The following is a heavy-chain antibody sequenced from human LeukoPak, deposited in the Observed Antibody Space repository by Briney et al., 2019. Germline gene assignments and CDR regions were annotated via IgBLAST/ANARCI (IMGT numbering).Heavy chain of an antibody. V-gene: IGHV4-38-2*02. Sequence: TSETLSLTCTVSGYSISSGYYWGWIRQPPGKGLEWIGSIYHSGSTYYSPSLKSRVTISVDTSKNQFSLKLSSVTAADTAVYYCARGSSSWHAAFDIWGQGTMVTVSS. J-gene: IGHJ3*02. CDR3: ARGSSSWHAAFDI. D-gene: IGHD6-13*01. CDR1: GYSISSGYY. CDR2: IYHSGST.